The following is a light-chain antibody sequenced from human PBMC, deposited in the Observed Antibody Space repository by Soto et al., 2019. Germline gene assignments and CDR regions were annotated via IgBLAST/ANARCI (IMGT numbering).Light chain of an antibody. CDR1: QSISSY. Sequence: DIQMTQSPSSLSASVGDRVTITCRASQSISSYLNWYQQKPGKAPKLLIYAASSLQSGVPSRFSGSGSGTDFTLTICSLQPEDFATYYCQQSYSTLWTFCQGTKVEIK. J-gene: IGKJ1*01. CDR3: QQSYSTLWT. V-gene: IGKV1-39*01. CDR2: AAS.